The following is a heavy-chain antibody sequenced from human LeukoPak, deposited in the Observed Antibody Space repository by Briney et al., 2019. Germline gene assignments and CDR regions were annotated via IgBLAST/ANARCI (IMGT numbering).Heavy chain of an antibody. J-gene: IGHJ6*02. Sequence: PGGSLRLSCAASGFTFSSYAMSWVRQAPGKGLEWVSAISGSGGSTYYADSVKGRFTISRDNSKNTLYLQMNSLRPEDTAVYYCAKDRSPTGSYYGMDVWGQGTMVIVSS. CDR1: GFTFSSYA. V-gene: IGHV3-23*01. D-gene: IGHD1-1*01. CDR3: AKDRSPTGSYYGMDV. CDR2: ISGSGGST.